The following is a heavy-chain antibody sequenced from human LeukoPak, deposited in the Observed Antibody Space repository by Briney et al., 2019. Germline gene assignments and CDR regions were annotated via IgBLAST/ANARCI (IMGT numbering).Heavy chain of an antibody. Sequence: GGSLRLSCAASGFTFSSYWMTWVRQAPGKGLEWVANIKRDGSEKYYMDSVKGRFTISRGNANNSLYLQMSSLRAEDTAIYYRACVSVVTGMGRNQWGQGTLVTVSP. J-gene: IGHJ4*02. CDR1: GFTFSSYW. CDR2: IKRDGSEK. CDR3: ACVSVVTGMGRNQ. D-gene: IGHD2-21*02. V-gene: IGHV3-7*02.